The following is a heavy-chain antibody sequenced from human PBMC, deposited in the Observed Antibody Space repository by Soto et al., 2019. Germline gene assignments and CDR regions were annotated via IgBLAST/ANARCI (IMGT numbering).Heavy chain of an antibody. CDR3: ARDSGYYDSSGYALGDS. V-gene: IGHV4-34*01. CDR2: ISHSGST. D-gene: IGHD3-22*01. J-gene: IGHJ5*01. CDR1: GGSLIGYY. Sequence: PSETLSLTCAVYGGSLIGYYWSWIRQPPGKGLEWIGEISHSGSTNYNPSLKSRVTISVDTSKNQFSLKLSSVTAADTAVYYCARDSGYYDSSGYALGDSWGQGTLVLVSS.